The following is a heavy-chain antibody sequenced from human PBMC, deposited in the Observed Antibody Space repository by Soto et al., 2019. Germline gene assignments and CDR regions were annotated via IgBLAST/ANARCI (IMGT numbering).Heavy chain of an antibody. V-gene: IGHV3-48*02. J-gene: IGHJ6*02. D-gene: IGHD5-12*01. CDR2: ISSSSSTI. Sequence: EVQLVESGGGLVQPGGSLRLSCAASGFTFSSYSMNWVRQAPGKGLEWVSYISSSSSTIYYADSVKGRFTISRDNAKNSLYLQMNSLRDEDTAVYYCARERWLPPGEDYYYYGMDVWGQGTTVTVSS. CDR3: ARERWLPPGEDYYYYGMDV. CDR1: GFTFSSYS.